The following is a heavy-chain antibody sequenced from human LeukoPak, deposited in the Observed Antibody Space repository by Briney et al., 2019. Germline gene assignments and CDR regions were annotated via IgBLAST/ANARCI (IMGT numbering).Heavy chain of an antibody. J-gene: IGHJ4*02. V-gene: IGHV4-38-2*02. CDR1: GYSISSGYY. CDR3: ARDLEWELPI. CDR2: IFHSGST. Sequence: SDTLSLTCTVPGYSISSGYYWGWIRQPPGKGLEWIGSIFHSGSTYYNPSLKGRVTISVDTSKEQFSLNLTSVTAADTAVYYCARDLEWELPIWGQGTLVTVSS. D-gene: IGHD1-26*01.